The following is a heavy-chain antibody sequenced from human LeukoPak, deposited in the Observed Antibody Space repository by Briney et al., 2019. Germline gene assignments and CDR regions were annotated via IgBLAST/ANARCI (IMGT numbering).Heavy chain of an antibody. J-gene: IGHJ6*03. Sequence: PGGSLRLSCAASGFTFDDYGMSWVRHAPGKGLEWVSGINWNGGSTGYADSVKGRFTISRDNAKNSLYLQMNSLRAEDTAVYYCASLYSSGWYWDFGAADADYMDVWGKGTTVTVSS. CDR3: ASLYSSGWYWDFGAADADYMDV. V-gene: IGHV3-20*04. D-gene: IGHD6-19*01. CDR1: GFTFDDYG. CDR2: INWNGGST.